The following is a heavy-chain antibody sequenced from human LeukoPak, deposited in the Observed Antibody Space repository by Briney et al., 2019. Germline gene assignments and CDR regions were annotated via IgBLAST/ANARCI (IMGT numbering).Heavy chain of an antibody. CDR3: ARLVRGLGSGWYRGAFDI. D-gene: IGHD6-19*01. V-gene: IGHV4-39*01. J-gene: IGHJ3*02. CDR2: IYYSGST. CDR1: GGSINSYY. Sequence: SETLSLTCTVSGGSINSYYWGWIRQPPGKGLEWIGSIYYSGSTYYNPSLKSRVTISVDTSKNQFSLKLSSVTAADTAVYYCARLVRGLGSGWYRGAFDIWGQGTMVTVSS.